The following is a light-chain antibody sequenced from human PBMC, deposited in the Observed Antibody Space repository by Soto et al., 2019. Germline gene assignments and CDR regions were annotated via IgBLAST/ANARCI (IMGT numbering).Light chain of an antibody. Sequence: EIVLTQSPGTLSLSPGERATLSCRASQSVISSYLAWYQHKPGQALSLLIYGASTRATGIPDRFSGSGSGTYFTLTISRLEPEDFAVYYCQQYGNSPPYTFGQGTKLEIK. CDR3: QQYGNSPPYT. J-gene: IGKJ2*01. CDR1: QSVISSY. CDR2: GAS. V-gene: IGKV3-20*01.